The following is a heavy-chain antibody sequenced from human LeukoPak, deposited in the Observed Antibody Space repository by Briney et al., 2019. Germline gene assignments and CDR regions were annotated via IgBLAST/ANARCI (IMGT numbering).Heavy chain of an antibody. D-gene: IGHD6-19*01. CDR3: ARVPRIAVAGTIYWYFDL. V-gene: IGHV1-18*01. CDR2: MSGYNGNK. Sequence: ASVKVSCKASGYTFTSSGISWVRQAPGQGLEWMGWMSGYNGNKNYAQKFQGRVTMTTDTSTSTAYMELRSLRSDDTAVYYCARVPRIAVAGTIYWYFDLWGRGTLVTVSS. J-gene: IGHJ2*01. CDR1: GYTFTSSG.